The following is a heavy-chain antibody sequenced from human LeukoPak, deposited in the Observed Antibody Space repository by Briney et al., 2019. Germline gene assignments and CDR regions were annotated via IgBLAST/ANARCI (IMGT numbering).Heavy chain of an antibody. D-gene: IGHD3-10*01. CDR3: ARGGYYGSGNDFRFDP. CDR1: GGSFSGYS. J-gene: IGHJ5*02. CDR2: MSHSGYP. V-gene: IGHV4-34*01. Sequence: PSETLSLTCAVYGGSFSGYSWTWIRQPPGKGLEWIGEMSHSGYPNYNPSLKSRVTISVDTSKNQFSLKLSSVTAADTAVYYCARGGYYGSGNDFRFDPWGQGTLVTVSS.